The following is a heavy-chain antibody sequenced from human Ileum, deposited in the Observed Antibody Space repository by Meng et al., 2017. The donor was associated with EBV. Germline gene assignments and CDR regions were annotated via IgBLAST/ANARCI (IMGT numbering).Heavy chain of an antibody. CDR2: IKHSGST. J-gene: IGHJ4*02. V-gene: IGHV4-34*01. D-gene: IGHD6-13*01. CDR3: ARGFYTYGSSCFDD. Sequence: HLRELGAGLFNPSETLSLTCAVYGGSFGGYYWTWIRQPPAKGLEWIGEIKHSGSTNYNPSLKSRVTISVDKNQFSLKLSSVTAADTAVYYCARGFYTYGSSCFDDWGQGTLVTVSS. CDR1: GGSFGGYY.